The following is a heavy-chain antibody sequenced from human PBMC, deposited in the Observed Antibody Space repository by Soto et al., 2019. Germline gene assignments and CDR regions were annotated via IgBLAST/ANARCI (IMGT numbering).Heavy chain of an antibody. CDR2: IYWDDDK. CDR1: GFSLSTSGVG. Sequence: SGPTLVNPTQTLTLTCTFSGFSLSTSGVGVGWIRQPPGKALEWLALIYWDDDKRYSPSLKSRLTITKDTSKNQVVLTMTNMDPVDTATYYCAHSPYDFWSGNYYYYMDVWGKGTTVTVSS. CDR3: AHSPYDFWSGNYYYYMDV. J-gene: IGHJ6*03. D-gene: IGHD3-3*01. V-gene: IGHV2-5*02.